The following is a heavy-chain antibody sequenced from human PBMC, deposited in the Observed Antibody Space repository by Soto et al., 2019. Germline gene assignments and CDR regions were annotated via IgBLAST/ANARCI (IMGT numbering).Heavy chain of an antibody. CDR2: ISGSGGST. CDR3: AKSPRGDNTLP. J-gene: IGHJ5*02. D-gene: IGHD2-21*02. Sequence: VGSLRLSCAASGFTFSSYAMSWVRQAPGKGLEWVSAISGSGGSTYYADSVKGRFTISRDNSKNTLYLQMNSLRAEDTAVYYCAKSPRGDNTLPWGQGTLVTVSS. V-gene: IGHV3-23*01. CDR1: GFTFSSYA.